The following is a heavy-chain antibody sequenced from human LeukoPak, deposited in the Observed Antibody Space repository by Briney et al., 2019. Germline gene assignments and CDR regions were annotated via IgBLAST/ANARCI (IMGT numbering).Heavy chain of an antibody. CDR2: INHNGSEK. V-gene: IGHV3-7*03. Sequence: GRSLRLSCAASGFTFSSYWLSWVRQAPGKGLEWVANINHNGSEKYYVDSVKGRFTISRDNAKNSLFLQMNSLRAEDTAVYYCARDLRSVSRYDVFDIWGLGTMVTVSS. CDR1: GFTFSSYW. J-gene: IGHJ3*02. D-gene: IGHD3-3*01. CDR3: ARDLRSVSRYDVFDI.